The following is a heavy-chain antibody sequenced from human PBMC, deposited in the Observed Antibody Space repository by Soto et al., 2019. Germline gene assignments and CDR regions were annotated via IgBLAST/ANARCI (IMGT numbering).Heavy chain of an antibody. Sequence: SETLSLTCTVSGGSISSYYWSWIRQPPGKGLEWIGYIYYSGSTNYNPSLKSRVTISVDTSKNQFSLKLSSVTAADTAVYYCARVFSRRTYYYYYYMDVWGKGTTVTVSS. D-gene: IGHD2-21*01. J-gene: IGHJ6*03. CDR2: IYYSGST. CDR3: ARVFSRRTYYYYYYMDV. V-gene: IGHV4-59*01. CDR1: GGSISSYY.